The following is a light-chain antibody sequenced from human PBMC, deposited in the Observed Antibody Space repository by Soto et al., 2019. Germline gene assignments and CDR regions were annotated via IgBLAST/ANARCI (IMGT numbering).Light chain of an antibody. V-gene: IGLV2-14*01. CDR1: SSDVGAYTS. CDR3: SSYTSDNRDYV. CDR2: EVS. Sequence: QSALTQPASVSGSPGQSITISCTGTSSDVGAYTSVSWYQQHPGKAPKLIIYEVSNRPPGVSTRFSGSESASTASLTISGLQAEDEAHYYCSSYTSDNRDYVFGTGTKVTVL. J-gene: IGLJ1*01.